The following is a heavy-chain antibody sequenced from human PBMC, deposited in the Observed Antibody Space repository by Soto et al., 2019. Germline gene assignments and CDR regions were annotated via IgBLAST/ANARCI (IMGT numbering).Heavy chain of an antibody. Sequence: ASVKVTCKSSVYTFTIYYIHCVRQAPGQGLEWMGIINPSGGSTSYAQKFQGRVTMTRDTSTSTVYMELSSLRSEDTAVYYCGIAAAGLDAFDIWGQGTMVTVSS. CDR1: VYTFTIYY. V-gene: IGHV1-46*01. D-gene: IGHD6-13*01. CDR3: GIAAAGLDAFDI. J-gene: IGHJ3*02. CDR2: INPSGGST.